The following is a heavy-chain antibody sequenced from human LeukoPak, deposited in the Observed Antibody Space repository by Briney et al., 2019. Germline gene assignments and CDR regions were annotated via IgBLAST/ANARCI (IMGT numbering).Heavy chain of an antibody. J-gene: IGHJ6*03. Sequence: ASVKVSCKASGYTFTGYYMRWVRQAPGQGLEWMGWINPNRGGTNYAEKCQGRVTMTRDMAISTAYMELSRLRCDDTAVYYCARDREGGGIAAGAAYYYYYMDVWGKGTTVTVSS. V-gene: IGHV1-2*02. CDR3: ARDREGGGIAAGAAYYYYYMDV. D-gene: IGHD6-13*01. CDR1: GYTFTGYY. CDR2: INPNRGGT.